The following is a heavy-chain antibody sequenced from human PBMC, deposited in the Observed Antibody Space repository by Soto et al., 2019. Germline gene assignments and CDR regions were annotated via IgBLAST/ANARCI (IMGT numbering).Heavy chain of an antibody. V-gene: IGHV3-33*01. D-gene: IGHD6-19*01. Sequence: QVQLVESGGGVVQPGRSLRLSCAASGFTFSSYGMHWVRQAPGKGLEWVAVIWYDGSNKYYADSVKGRITISRDNSKNTLYLQMNSLRAEDTAVYYCARAEWLAYYFDYWGQGTPVTVSS. J-gene: IGHJ4*02. CDR3: ARAEWLAYYFDY. CDR2: IWYDGSNK. CDR1: GFTFSSYG.